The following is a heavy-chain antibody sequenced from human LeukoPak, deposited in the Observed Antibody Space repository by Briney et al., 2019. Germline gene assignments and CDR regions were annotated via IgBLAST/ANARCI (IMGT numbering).Heavy chain of an antibody. J-gene: IGHJ3*02. Sequence: SETLSLTCAVSGGSISSYYWSWIRQPPGKGLEWIGYIYYSGSTNYNPSLKSRVTISVDTSKNQFSLRLSSVTAADTAVYYCARGARWNAFDIWGQGTMVTVSS. CDR1: GGSISSYY. CDR2: IYYSGST. CDR3: ARGARWNAFDI. D-gene: IGHD5-24*01. V-gene: IGHV4-59*01.